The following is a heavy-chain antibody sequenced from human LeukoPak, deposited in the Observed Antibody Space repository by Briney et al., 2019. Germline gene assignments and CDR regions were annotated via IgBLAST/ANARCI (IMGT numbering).Heavy chain of an antibody. D-gene: IGHD3-9*01. CDR3: ARGRKFRGYYDILTGHNWFDP. CDR1: GGSISSSSYY. V-gene: IGHV4-39*07. CDR2: IYYSGST. J-gene: IGHJ5*02. Sequence: SETLSLTCTVSGGSISSSSYYWGWIRQPPGKGLEWIGSIYYSGSTYYNPSLKSRVTISVDTSKNQFSLKLSSVTAADTAVYYCARGRKFRGYYDILTGHNWFDPWGQGTLVTVSS.